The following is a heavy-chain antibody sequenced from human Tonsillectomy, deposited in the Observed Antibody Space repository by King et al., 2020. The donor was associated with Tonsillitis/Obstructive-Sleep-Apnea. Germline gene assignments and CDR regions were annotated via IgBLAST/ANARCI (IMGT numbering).Heavy chain of an antibody. V-gene: IGHV4-34*01. Sequence: VQLQQWGAGPLKPSETLSLTCAVYGGSFSGYYWSCIRQPPGKGLEWIGEINHSGSTNYNPSLKSRVTISVDTSKNQFSLKLSSVTTADTAVYYCVDVVVVAATPRYFQHWGQGTLVTVSS. J-gene: IGHJ1*01. CDR1: GGSFSGYY. CDR2: INHSGST. D-gene: IGHD2-15*01. CDR3: VDVVVVAATPRYFQH.